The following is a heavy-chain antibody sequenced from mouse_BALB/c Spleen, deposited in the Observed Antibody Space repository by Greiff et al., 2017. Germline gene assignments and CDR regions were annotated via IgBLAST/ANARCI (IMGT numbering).Heavy chain of an antibody. Sequence: EVQLQQSGAELVKPGASVKLSCTASGFNIKDTYMHWVKQRPEQGLEWIGRIDPANGNTKYDPKFQGKATITADTSSNTAYLQLSSLTSEDTAVYYCAREEGIYDGYYDAMDYWGQGTSVTVSS. J-gene: IGHJ4*01. CDR2: IDPANGNT. D-gene: IGHD2-3*01. V-gene: IGHV14-3*02. CDR3: AREEGIYDGYYDAMDY. CDR1: GFNIKDTY.